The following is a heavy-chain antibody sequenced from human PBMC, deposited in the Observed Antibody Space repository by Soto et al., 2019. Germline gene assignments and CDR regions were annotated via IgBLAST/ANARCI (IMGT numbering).Heavy chain of an antibody. D-gene: IGHD3-9*01. V-gene: IGHV3-23*01. CDR2: ISGSGGST. CDR1: GFTFSSYA. Sequence: EVQLLESGGGLVQPGGSLRLSCAASGFTFSSYAMSWVRQAPGKGLEWVSAISGSGGSTYYADSVKGWFTISRDNSKNTLYLQMNSLRAEDTAVYYCAKGGYDILTGPAGVDVWGQGTTVTVSS. CDR3: AKGGYDILTGPAGVDV. J-gene: IGHJ6*02.